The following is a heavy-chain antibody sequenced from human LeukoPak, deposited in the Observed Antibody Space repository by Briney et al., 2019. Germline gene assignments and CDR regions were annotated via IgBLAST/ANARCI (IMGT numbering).Heavy chain of an antibody. D-gene: IGHD3-16*01. CDR2: ITGSGDRT. J-gene: IGHJ4*02. CDR3: AKRGEDPVDLDY. V-gene: IGHV3-23*01. CDR1: GVTFSSHG. Sequence: GGSLRLSCGVSGVTFSSHGMNWVRQAPGEGLEWVSAITGSGDRTYYTDSVRGRFTVSRDNSKNTLYLQMNGLRAEDTAVYYCAKRGEDPVDLDYWGQGTLVTVSS.